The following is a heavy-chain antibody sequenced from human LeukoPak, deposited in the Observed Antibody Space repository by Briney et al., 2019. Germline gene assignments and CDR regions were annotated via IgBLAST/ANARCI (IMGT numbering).Heavy chain of an antibody. Sequence: ASVKVSCKASEYTFTDYAINWVRQAPGQRLEWMGWINAGNGNTKYSQKFQGRVTIARDTSASTAYMELSSLTSEDTAVYYCARGRWSATTATYYLDFWGQGTLVTVSS. D-gene: IGHD5-24*01. CDR3: ARGRWSATTATYYLDF. J-gene: IGHJ4*02. V-gene: IGHV1-3*01. CDR2: INAGNGNT. CDR1: EYTFTDYA.